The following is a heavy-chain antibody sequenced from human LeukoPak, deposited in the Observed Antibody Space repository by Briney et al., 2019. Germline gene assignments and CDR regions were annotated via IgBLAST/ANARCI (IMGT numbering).Heavy chain of an antibody. CDR1: GFTFSNYE. CDR2: ISGGGETM. D-gene: IGHD3-22*01. Sequence: GGSLRLSCAASGFTFSNYEMNWVRQAPGKGLEWVSYISGGGETMYYADSVKGRFTISRDNAKNSLYLQMNSLRVEDTAVYYCAKDHYYDSSGDWGQGTLVTVSS. V-gene: IGHV3-48*03. J-gene: IGHJ4*02. CDR3: AKDHYYDSSGD.